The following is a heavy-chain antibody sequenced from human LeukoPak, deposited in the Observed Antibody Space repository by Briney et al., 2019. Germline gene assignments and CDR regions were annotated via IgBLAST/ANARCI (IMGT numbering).Heavy chain of an antibody. CDR2: IWYDGSNK. V-gene: IGHV3-33*01. CDR3: ARDDYGGTAY. CDR1: GFTFSSYG. J-gene: IGHJ4*02. D-gene: IGHD4/OR15-4a*01. Sequence: QPGRSLRLSCAASGFTFSSYGMHWARQAPGKGLEWVAVIWYDGSNKYYADSVKGRFTISRDNSKNTLYLQMNSLRADDTAVYYCARDDYGGTAYWGQGTLVTVSS.